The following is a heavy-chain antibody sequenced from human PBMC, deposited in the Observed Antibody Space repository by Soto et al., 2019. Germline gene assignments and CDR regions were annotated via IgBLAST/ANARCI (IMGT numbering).Heavy chain of an antibody. CDR2: ISGSGGST. CDR3: AKGGDIVLMVYAIQIHYFDY. D-gene: IGHD2-8*01. J-gene: IGHJ4*02. CDR1: GFTFSSYA. V-gene: IGHV3-23*01. Sequence: GGSLRLSCAASGFTFSSYAMSWVRQAPGKGLEWVSAISGSGGSTYYADSVKGRFTISRDNSKNTLYLQMNSLRAEDTAVYYCAKGGDIVLMVYAIQIHYFDYWGQGTLVTVSS.